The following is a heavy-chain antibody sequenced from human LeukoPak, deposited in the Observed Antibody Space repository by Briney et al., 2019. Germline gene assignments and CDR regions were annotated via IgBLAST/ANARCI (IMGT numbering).Heavy chain of an antibody. CDR1: GFRASDYY. V-gene: IGHV3-7*01. CDR2: IKQDGSEK. J-gene: IGHJ4*02. D-gene: IGHD3-10*01. Sequence: GGSLRLSCAVSGFRASDYYMSWVRQAPGKGLEWVANIKQDGSEKYYVDSVKGRFTISRDNAKNSLYLQMNSLRAEDTAVYYCARDREVRGVIIVYWGQGTLVTVSS. CDR3: ARDREVRGVIIVY.